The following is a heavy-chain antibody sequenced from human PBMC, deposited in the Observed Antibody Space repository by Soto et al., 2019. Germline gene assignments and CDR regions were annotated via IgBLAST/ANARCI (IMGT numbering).Heavy chain of an antibody. J-gene: IGHJ6*03. D-gene: IGHD1-1*01. CDR2: ISGSGGST. Sequence: GGSLRLSCAASGFTFSSYAMSWVRQAPGKGLEWVSAISGSGGSTYYADSVKGRFTISRDNSKNTLYLQMNSLRAEDTAVYYCAKSVEDPLYYHYYMDVWGKGTTVPVSS. CDR3: AKSVEDPLYYHYYMDV. CDR1: GFTFSSYA. V-gene: IGHV3-23*01.